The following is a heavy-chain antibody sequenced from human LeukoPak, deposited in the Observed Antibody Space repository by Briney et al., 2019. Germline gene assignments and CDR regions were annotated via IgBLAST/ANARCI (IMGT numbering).Heavy chain of an antibody. D-gene: IGHD4-17*01. CDR1: GGSFSGYY. J-gene: IGHJ5*02. V-gene: IGHV4-59*08. CDR2: IYYSGST. CDR3: AMQVGIYGDYNNWFDP. Sequence: SETLSLTCAVYGGSFSGYYWSRIRQPPGKGLEWIGYIYYSGSTSYNPSLKSRVTISVDTSKNQFSLKVYSVTAADMAVYYCAMQVGIYGDYNNWFDPWGQGARVTVSS.